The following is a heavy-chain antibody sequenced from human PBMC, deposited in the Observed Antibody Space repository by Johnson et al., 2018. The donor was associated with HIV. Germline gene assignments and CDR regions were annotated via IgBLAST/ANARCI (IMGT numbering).Heavy chain of an antibody. J-gene: IGHJ3*02. Sequence: MLLVESGGGLVKPGGSLRLSCAASGFTFSDYYMSWIRQAPGKGLEWVSVIYSDDSTYYADSVKGRFTISRDNAKNSLYLQMNILTAEDTAVYYCARAPEVRGIDAFDIWGQGTMVTVSS. CDR2: IYSDDST. V-gene: IGHV3-66*01. CDR3: ARAPEVRGIDAFDI. D-gene: IGHD3-10*01. CDR1: GFTFSDYY.